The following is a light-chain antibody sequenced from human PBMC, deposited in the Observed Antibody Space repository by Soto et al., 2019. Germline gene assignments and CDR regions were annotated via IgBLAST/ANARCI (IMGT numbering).Light chain of an antibody. CDR3: QQYNSYSWT. CDR1: QSISSW. J-gene: IGKJ1*01. CDR2: KAS. V-gene: IGKV1-5*03. Sequence: DIKMTQSPSTLSASVGDRVTITCRASQSISSWLAWYQQKPGKAPKLLIYKASSLQSGLPSRFSGSGSGTEFTLTISSLQPDDFATYYCQQYNSYSWTFGQGTKVDIK.